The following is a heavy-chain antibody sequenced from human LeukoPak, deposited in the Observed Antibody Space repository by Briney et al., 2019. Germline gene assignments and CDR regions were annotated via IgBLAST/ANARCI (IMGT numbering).Heavy chain of an antibody. CDR3: AKDSGGLVGDYFDY. Sequence: GGSLRLSCAASGFTFDDYAMHWVRQAPGKGLEWVSGISWNSGSIGYADSVKGRFTISRDNAKNSLYLQMNSLRAEDMALYYCAKDSGGLVGDYFDYWGQGALVTVSS. D-gene: IGHD2-8*02. CDR1: GFTFDDYA. CDR2: ISWNSGSI. J-gene: IGHJ4*02. V-gene: IGHV3-9*03.